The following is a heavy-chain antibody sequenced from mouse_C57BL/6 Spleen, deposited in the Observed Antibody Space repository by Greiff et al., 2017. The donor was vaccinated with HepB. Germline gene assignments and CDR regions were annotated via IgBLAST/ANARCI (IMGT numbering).Heavy chain of an antibody. CDR2: IWRGGST. CDR3: AKNGSPNWYFDV. Sequence: VKLVESGPGLVQPSQSLSITCTVSGFSLTSYGVHWVRQSPGKGLEWLGVIWRGGSTDYNAAFMSRLSITKDNSKSQVFFKMNSLQADDTAIYYCAKNGSPNWYFDVWGTGTTVTVSS. J-gene: IGHJ1*03. V-gene: IGHV2-5*01. CDR1: GFSLTSYG. D-gene: IGHD1-1*01.